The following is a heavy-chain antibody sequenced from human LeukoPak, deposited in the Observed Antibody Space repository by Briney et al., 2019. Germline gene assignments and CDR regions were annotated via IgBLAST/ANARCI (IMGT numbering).Heavy chain of an antibody. CDR3: ARGRGHRDCFDP. J-gene: IGHJ5*02. V-gene: IGHV1-69*01. Sequence: ASVKVSCKASGGTFSSYAICWVRQAPGQGLEWMGGIIPIFGTANYAQKFQGRVTITADESTSTAYMELSSLRSEDTAVYYCARGRGHRDCFDPWGQGTLVTVSS. CDR1: GGTFSSYA. CDR2: IIPIFGTA. D-gene: IGHD2-15*01.